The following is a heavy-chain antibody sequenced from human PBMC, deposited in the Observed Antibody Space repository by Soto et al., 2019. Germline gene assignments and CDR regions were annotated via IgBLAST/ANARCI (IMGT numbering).Heavy chain of an antibody. CDR1: GFTFSSYA. D-gene: IGHD3-22*01. Sequence: GGSLRLSCAASGFTFSSYAMSWVRQAPGKGLEWVSAISGSGGSTYYADSVKGRFTISRDNSKNTLYLQMNSLKTEDTAVYYCAMDTSGYNYYFDHWGQGTLVTVSS. V-gene: IGHV3-23*01. J-gene: IGHJ4*02. CDR2: ISGSGGST. CDR3: AMDTSGYNYYFDH.